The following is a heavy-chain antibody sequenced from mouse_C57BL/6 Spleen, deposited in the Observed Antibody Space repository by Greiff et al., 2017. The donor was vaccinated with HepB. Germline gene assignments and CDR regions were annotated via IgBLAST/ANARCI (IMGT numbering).Heavy chain of an antibody. D-gene: IGHD1-1*01. V-gene: IGHV5-17*01. CDR2: ISSGSSTI. CDR1: GFTFSDYG. CDR3: ANNPYYYGSSYPYAMDY. Sequence: EVQLVESGGGLVKPGGSLKLSCAASGFTFSDYGMHWVRQAPEKGLEWVAYISSGSSTIYYADTVKGRFTISRDNAKNTLFLQMTSLRSEDTAMSYCANNPYYYGSSYPYAMDYWGQGTSVTVSS. J-gene: IGHJ4*01.